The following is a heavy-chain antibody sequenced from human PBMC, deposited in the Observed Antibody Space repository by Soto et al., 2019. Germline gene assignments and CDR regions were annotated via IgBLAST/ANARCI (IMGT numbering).Heavy chain of an antibody. CDR2: ISGSGGST. CDR3: ATDGFWYNWNDGKYGMDV. Sequence: GGSLRLSCAASGFTFSSYAMSWVRQAPGKGLEWVSAISGSGGSTYYADSVKGRFTISRDNSKNTVYLQMNSLRAEDTAVYYCATDGFWYNWNDGKYGMDVWGQGTTVTVSS. V-gene: IGHV3-23*01. J-gene: IGHJ6*02. D-gene: IGHD1-20*01. CDR1: GFTFSSYA.